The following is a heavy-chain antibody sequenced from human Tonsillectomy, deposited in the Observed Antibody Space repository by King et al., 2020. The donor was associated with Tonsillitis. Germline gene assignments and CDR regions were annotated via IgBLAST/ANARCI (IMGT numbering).Heavy chain of an antibody. CDR2: ISNRGGNT. CDR3: AKDGHSSGWYYFDY. J-gene: IGHJ4*02. D-gene: IGHD6-19*01. V-gene: IGHV3-23*04. Sequence: LVESGGGLVQPGGSLRLSCAASGFTFSSYAMSWVRQAPGKGLEWVSVISNRGGNTYYADSVKGRFTISRDNSKNTLYLQMNSLRAGDTAAYYCAKDGHSSGWYYFDYWGQGTLVTVSS. CDR1: GFTFSSYA.